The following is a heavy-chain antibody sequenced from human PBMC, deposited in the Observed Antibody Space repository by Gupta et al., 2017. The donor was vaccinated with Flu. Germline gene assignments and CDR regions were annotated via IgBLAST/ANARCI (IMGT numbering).Heavy chain of an antibody. D-gene: IGHD2-2*01. Sequence: QVQLQQWGAGLLKPSETLSLTCAVYGGSFSGYYWSWIRQPPGKGLEWIGEINHSGSTNYNPSLKSRVTISVDTSKNQFSLKLSSVTAADTAVYYCARAGIVVVPAATTNWFDPWGQGTLVTVSS. J-gene: IGHJ5*02. CDR3: ARAGIVVVPAATTNWFDP. CDR2: INHSGST. V-gene: IGHV4-34*01. CDR1: GGSFSGYY.